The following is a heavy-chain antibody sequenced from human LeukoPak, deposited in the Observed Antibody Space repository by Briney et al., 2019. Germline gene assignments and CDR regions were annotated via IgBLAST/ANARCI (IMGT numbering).Heavy chain of an antibody. CDR1: GYTFTGYY. CDR2: INPNSGGT. Sequence: VASVKVSCKASGYTFTGYYIHWVRQAPGQGLEWMGWINPNSGGTNYAQKFQGRVTMTRDTSISTAYMELSRLRSDDTAVYYCARGENFYDSSAYYQGDACDIWGQGTMVTVSS. V-gene: IGHV1-2*02. D-gene: IGHD3-22*01. CDR3: ARGENFYDSSAYYQGDACDI. J-gene: IGHJ3*02.